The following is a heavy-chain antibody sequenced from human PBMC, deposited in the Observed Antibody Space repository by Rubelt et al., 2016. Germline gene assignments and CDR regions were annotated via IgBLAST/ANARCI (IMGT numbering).Heavy chain of an antibody. CDR2: INPNSGGT. V-gene: IGHV1-2*02. Sequence: QVQLVQSGAEVKKPGASVKVSCKASGYTFTGYYMHWVRQAPGQGLEWMGWINPNSGGTNYAQKLQGRVTMTRDTSISTAYMELSRLRSDDTAVYYCARDTRYSSSSNFDYWGQGTLVTVSS. D-gene: IGHD6-13*01. CDR1: GYTFTGYY. J-gene: IGHJ4*02. CDR3: ARDTRYSSSSNFDY.